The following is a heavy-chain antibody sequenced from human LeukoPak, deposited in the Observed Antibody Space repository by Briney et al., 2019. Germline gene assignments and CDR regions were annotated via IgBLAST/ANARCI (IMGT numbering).Heavy chain of an antibody. CDR1: GGSFSGYY. V-gene: IGHV4-34*01. CDR3: ARNDPTVLYDSSSYYYSWFDP. Sequence: PSETLSLTCAVYGGSFSGYYWSWIRQPPGKGLEWIGEINHSGSTNHNPSLKSRVTISVDTSKNQFSLKLSSVTAADTAVYYCARNDPTVLYDSSSYYYSWFDPWGQGTLVTVSS. CDR2: INHSGST. D-gene: IGHD3-22*01. J-gene: IGHJ5*02.